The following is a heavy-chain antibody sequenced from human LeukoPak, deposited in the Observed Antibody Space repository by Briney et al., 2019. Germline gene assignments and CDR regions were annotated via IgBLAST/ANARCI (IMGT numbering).Heavy chain of an antibody. CDR3: ARHTYSSGTVD. J-gene: IGHJ4*02. V-gene: IGHV5-51*01. Sequence: GESLKISCEASGYTFTNNWITWVRQMPGRGLEWMGMIYPSDSDTRYSPSFQGQVTISADKSISTAYLQWSSLKASDTAMYYCARHTYSSGTVDWGQGTLVTVSS. CDR2: IYPSDSDT. D-gene: IGHD3-22*01. CDR1: GYTFTNNW.